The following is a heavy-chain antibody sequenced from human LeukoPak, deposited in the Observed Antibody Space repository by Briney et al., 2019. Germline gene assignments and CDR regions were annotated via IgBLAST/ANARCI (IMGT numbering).Heavy chain of an antibody. V-gene: IGHV4-34*01. CDR2: INHSGST. Sequence: SKTLSLTCAVYGGSFSGYYWSWIRQPPGKGLEWHGEINHSGSTNYNPSLKSRVTISVDTSKSPFSLKLSSVTAADTAVYCCARALAAADSFDYWGQGTLVTVSS. D-gene: IGHD6-13*01. J-gene: IGHJ4*02. CDR3: ARALAAADSFDY. CDR1: GGSFSGYY.